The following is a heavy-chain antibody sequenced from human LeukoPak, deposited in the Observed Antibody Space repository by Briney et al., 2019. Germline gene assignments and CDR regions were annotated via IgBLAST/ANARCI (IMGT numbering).Heavy chain of an antibody. CDR1: GFTVSSNY. CDR2: IYSGGST. D-gene: IGHD5-18*01. Sequence: PGGSLRLSCAASGFTVSSNYMSWVRQAPGKGLEWVSVIYSGGSTYYADSVKGRFTISRDNSKNTLYLQMNSLRAQDTAVYYCARERHGYRYGRGGSQKNYYYMDVWGKGTTVTVSS. J-gene: IGHJ6*03. V-gene: IGHV3-53*05. CDR3: ARERHGYRYGRGGSQKNYYYMDV.